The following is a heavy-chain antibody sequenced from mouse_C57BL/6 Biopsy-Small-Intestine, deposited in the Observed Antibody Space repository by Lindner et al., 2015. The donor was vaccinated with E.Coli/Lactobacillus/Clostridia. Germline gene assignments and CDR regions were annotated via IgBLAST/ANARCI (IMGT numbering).Heavy chain of an antibody. D-gene: IGHD4-1*01. J-gene: IGHJ2*01. CDR3: ARSRTGNYFDY. Sequence: VQLQESGPGLVKPGASVKISCKASGYSFTGYYMHWVKQSSEKSLEWIGEINPSTGGTSYNQKFKGKATLTVDKSSSTAYMQLKSLTSEDSAVYYCARSRTGNYFDYWGQGTTLTVPS. V-gene: IGHV1-43*01. CDR1: GYSFTGYY. CDR2: INPSTGGT.